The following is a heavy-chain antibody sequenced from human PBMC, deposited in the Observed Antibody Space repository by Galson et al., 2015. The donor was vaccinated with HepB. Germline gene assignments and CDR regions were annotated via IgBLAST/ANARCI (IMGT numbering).Heavy chain of an antibody. CDR2: VYYSGST. Sequence: SETLSLTCTVSGASMNSHYWSWIRQPPGKGLEWIGYVYYSGSTNYNPSLKSRVTMSVDTSKNQFSLKLSSVTAADTAVYYCARDSRLGGNDFWGGEPYYYYMDVWGKGTTVTVSS. CDR1: GASMNSHY. CDR3: ARDSRLGGNDFWGGEPYYYYMDV. V-gene: IGHV4-59*11. D-gene: IGHD3-3*01. J-gene: IGHJ6*03.